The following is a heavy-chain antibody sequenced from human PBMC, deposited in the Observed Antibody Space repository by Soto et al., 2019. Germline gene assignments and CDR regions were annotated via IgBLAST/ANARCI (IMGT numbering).Heavy chain of an antibody. CDR1: GFTFSSYG. CDR3: AKGLRGGSLRGPFDY. J-gene: IGHJ4*02. D-gene: IGHD3-10*01. CDR2: ISYDGSNK. Sequence: VQLVESGGGVVQPGRSLRLSCAASGFTFSSYGMHWVRQAPGKGLEWVAVISYDGSNKYYADSVKGRFTISRDNSKNTLYLQMNSLRAEDTAVYYCAKGLRGGSLRGPFDYWGQGTLVTVSS. V-gene: IGHV3-30*18.